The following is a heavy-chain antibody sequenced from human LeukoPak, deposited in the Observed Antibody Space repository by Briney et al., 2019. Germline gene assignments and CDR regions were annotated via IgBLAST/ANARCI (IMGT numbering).Heavy chain of an antibody. D-gene: IGHD3-22*01. CDR1: GFIFSTYG. CDR3: GKHDSSSDY. Sequence: GGPLRLSCAASGFIFSTYGMHGVRQAPGKGREWGAFIRSDGRDKSYAGAVMGRFTISRDNSRNTLHLKMNTLRAEDTAVYYCGKHDSSSDYWGQGTLVTVSS. CDR2: IRSDGRDK. V-gene: IGHV3-30*02. J-gene: IGHJ4*02.